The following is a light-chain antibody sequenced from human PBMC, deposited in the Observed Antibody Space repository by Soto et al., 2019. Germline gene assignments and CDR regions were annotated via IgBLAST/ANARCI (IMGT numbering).Light chain of an antibody. Sequence: EIVLTQSPGTLSLSPGERATLSCRASQSVSSSYLAWYQQKPGQAPRLLIYGASSRATGIPDRFSGSGSGTDFTLTISRLEPEDFAVYYCHQYGRSPDETFGQGTKLEIK. CDR2: GAS. V-gene: IGKV3-20*01. CDR3: HQYGRSPDET. J-gene: IGKJ2*01. CDR1: QSVSSSY.